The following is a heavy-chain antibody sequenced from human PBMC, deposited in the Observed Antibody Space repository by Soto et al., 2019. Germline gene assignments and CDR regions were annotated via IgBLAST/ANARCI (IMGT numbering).Heavy chain of an antibody. CDR3: AKDHLMTTVTTVGY. D-gene: IGHD4-17*01. CDR2: ISYHGRDK. Sequence: QVQLVESGGGVVQPGRSLRLSCAASGFTFSNYGMHWVRQAPGKGLEWVAVISYHGRDKYYADYVKGRFTISRDNSKKTLYLEMNSLRAEDTAVYYCAKDHLMTTVTTVGYWGQGTLVTVSS. CDR1: GFTFSNYG. J-gene: IGHJ4*02. V-gene: IGHV3-30*18.